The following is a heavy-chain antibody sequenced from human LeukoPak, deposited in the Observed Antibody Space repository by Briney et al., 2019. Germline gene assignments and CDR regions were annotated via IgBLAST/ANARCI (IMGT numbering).Heavy chain of an antibody. CDR1: GYTFTSYG. CDR2: ISAYNGNT. J-gene: IGHJ5*02. Sequence: ASVRVSCKASGYTFTSYGISWVRQAPGQGLEWMGWISAYNGNTNYAQKLQGRVTMTTDTSTSTAYMELRSLRPDDTAVYYCARGDSSSFWIGYWFDPWGQGTLVTVSS. D-gene: IGHD6-13*01. CDR3: ARGDSSSFWIGYWFDP. V-gene: IGHV1-18*01.